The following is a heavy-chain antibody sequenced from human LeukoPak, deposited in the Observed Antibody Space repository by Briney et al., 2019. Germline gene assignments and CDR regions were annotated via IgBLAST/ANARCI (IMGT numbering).Heavy chain of an antibody. J-gene: IGHJ4*02. CDR2: IYTSGST. Sequence: PSQTLSLTCTVSGGSISRGSYYWSWIRQPAGKGLEWIGRIYTSGSTNYNPSLKSRVTISVDTSKNQFSLKPSSVTAADTAVYYCAREGWELRGSRTRFYYFDFWGQGTLVTVSS. CDR3: AREGWELRGSRTRFYYFDF. D-gene: IGHD1-26*01. CDR1: GGSISRGSYY. V-gene: IGHV4-61*02.